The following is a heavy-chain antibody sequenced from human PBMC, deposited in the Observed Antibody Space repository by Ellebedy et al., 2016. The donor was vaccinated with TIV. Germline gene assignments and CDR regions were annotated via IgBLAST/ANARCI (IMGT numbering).Heavy chain of an antibody. D-gene: IGHD7-27*01. Sequence: GGSLRLSCAASGFTFSPYSMNWVRQAPGKGLEWVSYISGSSLTKFYADSVKGRFTISRDNAESSWFLQMASLRVEDTAVYYCARDMAWGNERMNDAFDIWGQGTMVIVSS. CDR1: GFTFSPYS. CDR2: ISGSSLTK. CDR3: ARDMAWGNERMNDAFDI. J-gene: IGHJ3*02. V-gene: IGHV3-48*04.